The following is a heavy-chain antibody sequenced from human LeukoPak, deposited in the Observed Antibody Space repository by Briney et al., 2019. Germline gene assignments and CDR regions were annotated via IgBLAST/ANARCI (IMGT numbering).Heavy chain of an antibody. CDR3: ARDLRDSSGYYYEGYFDY. CDR2: IYYSGST. CDR1: GGSIRSYY. V-gene: IGHV4-59*01. J-gene: IGHJ4*02. D-gene: IGHD3-22*01. Sequence: ETLSLPCTFSGGSIRSYYWSWIRQPPGKGLEWIGYIYYSGSTNYNPSLKSRVTISVDTSKNQFSLKLSSVTAADTAVYYCARDLRDSSGYYYEGYFDYWGQGTLVTVSS.